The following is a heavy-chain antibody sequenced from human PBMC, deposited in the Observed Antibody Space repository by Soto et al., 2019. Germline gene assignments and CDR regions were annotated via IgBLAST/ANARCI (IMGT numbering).Heavy chain of an antibody. Sequence: QVQLLESGGGGVQPGRSLRLSCAASGLPFSSYAMHWVRRAPGRGLGWVAVISYDGSNKYYADSVKGRFTISRDNSKNTLYLQMNSLRAEDTAVYYCARERITGTTYYYYGMDVWGQGTTVTVSS. J-gene: IGHJ6*02. CDR2: ISYDGSNK. D-gene: IGHD1-7*01. V-gene: IGHV3-30-3*01. CDR3: ARERITGTTYYYYGMDV. CDR1: GLPFSSYA.